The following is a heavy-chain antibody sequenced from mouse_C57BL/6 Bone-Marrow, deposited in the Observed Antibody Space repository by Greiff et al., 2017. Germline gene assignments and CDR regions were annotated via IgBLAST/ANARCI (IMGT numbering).Heavy chain of an antibody. CDR2: ISSGGDYI. CDR1: GFTFSSYA. J-gene: IGHJ3*01. D-gene: IGHD1-1*01. Sequence: EVMLVESGEGLVKPGGSLKLSCAASGFTFSSYAMSWVRQTPEKRLEWVAYISSGGDYIYYADTVKGRFTISRDNARNTLYLQMSSLKSEDTAMYYCTRDSGYGSSYGFAYWGQGTLVTVSA. V-gene: IGHV5-9-1*02. CDR3: TRDSGYGSSYGFAY.